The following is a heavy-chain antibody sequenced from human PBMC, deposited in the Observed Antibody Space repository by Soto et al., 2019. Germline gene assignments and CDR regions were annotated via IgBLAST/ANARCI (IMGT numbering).Heavy chain of an antibody. Sequence: RAVRLSGEGCGLTFSSSGRHWVRQAPGKGLEWVAVISYDGSNKYYADSVKGRFTISRDNSKNTLYLQMNSLRAEDTAVYYCAKDLYSSGGVGYYGMDVWGQGTTVTVSS. V-gene: IGHV3-30*18. CDR2: ISYDGSNK. J-gene: IGHJ6*02. CDR1: GLTFSSSG. D-gene: IGHD6-19*01. CDR3: AKDLYSSGGVGYYGMDV.